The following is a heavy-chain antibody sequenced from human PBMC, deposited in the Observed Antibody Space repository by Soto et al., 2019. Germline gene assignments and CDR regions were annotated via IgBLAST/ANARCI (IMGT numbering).Heavy chain of an antibody. CDR1: GFAVSANY. Sequence: GGSLRLSCAASGFAVSANYVSWVRQAPGKGLEWVSLIYTDGTTYYADSVKGRFTFSRDNSKNSLYLQMNSLRAEDTAVYYCTRASSPLPDNFFDPSGRGTLVTVPS. CDR3: TRASSPLPDNFFDP. V-gene: IGHV3-53*01. CDR2: IYTDGTT. J-gene: IGHJ5*02.